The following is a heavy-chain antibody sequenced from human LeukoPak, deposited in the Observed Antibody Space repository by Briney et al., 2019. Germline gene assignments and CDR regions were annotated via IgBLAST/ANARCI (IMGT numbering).Heavy chain of an antibody. CDR1: TFSSYA. J-gene: IGHJ4*02. D-gene: IGHD3-22*01. V-gene: IGHV4-39*01. CDR3: ARAQTYYYDSSGYYYSSYFDY. Sequence: TFSSYAMSWVRQAPGKGLEWIGSIYYSGSTYYNPSLKSRVTISVDTSKNQFSLKLSSVTAADTAVYYCARAQTYYYDSSGYYYSSYFDYWGQGTLVTVSS. CDR2: IYYSGST.